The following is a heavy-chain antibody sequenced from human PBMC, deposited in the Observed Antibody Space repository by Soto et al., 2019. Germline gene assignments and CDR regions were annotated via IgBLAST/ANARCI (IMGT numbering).Heavy chain of an antibody. J-gene: IGHJ3*02. CDR3: VRLKGIAVAGIGSNTFDI. CDR2: IYPGDSQT. V-gene: IGHV5-51*01. Sequence: PGESLTLSCKASGYSFTNYWIGWVRQMPGKGLEWMGIIYPGDSQTRYSPSFQGQVTISADKSISTAYVQWSSLKASDTAMYYCVRLKGIAVAGIGSNTFDIWGQGTMVNVAS. CDR1: GYSFTNYW. D-gene: IGHD6-19*01.